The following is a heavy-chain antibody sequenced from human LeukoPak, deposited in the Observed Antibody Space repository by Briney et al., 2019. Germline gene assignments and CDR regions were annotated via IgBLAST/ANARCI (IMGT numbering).Heavy chain of an antibody. CDR3: ARAYGDYTGALY. J-gene: IGHJ4*02. CDR2: IYPGDSDT. D-gene: IGHD4-17*01. CDR1: GYMFSDYW. Sequence: GESLKISCKGSGYMFSDYWIGWVCQMPGKGLEWMGIIYPGDSDTRYSPSFQGQVTISADKSINTTYLHWRSLKASDNAMYYCARAYGDYTGALYWGQGTLVTVSS. V-gene: IGHV5-51*01.